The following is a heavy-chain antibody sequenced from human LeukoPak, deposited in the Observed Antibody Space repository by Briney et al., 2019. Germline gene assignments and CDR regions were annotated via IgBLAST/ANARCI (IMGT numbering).Heavy chain of an antibody. D-gene: IGHD2-15*01. CDR2: INPNSGAT. CDR3: ARGYCSGGSCSDNLDY. J-gene: IGHJ4*02. V-gene: IGHV1-2*02. CDR1: GYTFTGYY. Sequence: ASVKVSCKASGYTFTGYYVHWVRQAPGQGLEWMGWINPNSGATNYARKFQGRVTMTRDTSISTAYMELSRLRSDDTAVYYCARGYCSGGSCSDNLDYWGQGTLVTVSS.